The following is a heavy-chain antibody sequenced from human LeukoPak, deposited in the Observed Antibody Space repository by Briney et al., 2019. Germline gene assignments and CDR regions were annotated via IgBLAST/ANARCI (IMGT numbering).Heavy chain of an antibody. CDR3: ARGRAYGSAYDAFDI. CDR2: IFHSGST. V-gene: IGHV4-59*08. Sequence: PSETLSLTCTVSGGSISSYYWSWIRQPPGKGLEWIGNIFHSGSTYHSPSLRGRVTISVDTSGNQFSLKLTSVTAADTAVYYCARGRAYGSAYDAFDIWGQGTMVTVSS. J-gene: IGHJ3*02. CDR1: GGSISSYY. D-gene: IGHD3-10*01.